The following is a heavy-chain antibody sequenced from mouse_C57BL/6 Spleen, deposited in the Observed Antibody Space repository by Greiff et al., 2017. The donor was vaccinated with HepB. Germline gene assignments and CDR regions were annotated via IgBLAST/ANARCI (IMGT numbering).Heavy chain of an antibody. CDR3: HYYGSSPLVDY. V-gene: IGHV1-81*01. CDR1: GYTLTSYG. D-gene: IGHD1-1*01. CDR2: MYPRSGNT. J-gene: IGHJ2*01. Sequence: QVQLQQSGAELARPGASVKLSCKASGYTLTSYGISWVKQRTGQGLEWIGEMYPRSGNTYYNEKFKGKATLTADKSSSTAYMELRSLTSEDSAVYFCHYYGSSPLVDYWGQGTTLTVSS.